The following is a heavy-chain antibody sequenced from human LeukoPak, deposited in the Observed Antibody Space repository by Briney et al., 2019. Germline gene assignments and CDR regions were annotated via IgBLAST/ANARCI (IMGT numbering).Heavy chain of an antibody. V-gene: IGHV1-2*02. CDR2: INPNSGGT. Sequence: VASVKVSCKASGYTFTGYYMHWVRQAPGQGLEWMGWINPNSGGTNYAQKFQGRVTMTRDTSISTAYMELSRLRSDDTAVYYCARAMGSSSRRIDAFDIWGQGTMVTVSS. J-gene: IGHJ3*02. CDR1: GYTFTGYY. CDR3: ARAMGSSSRRIDAFDI. D-gene: IGHD6-13*01.